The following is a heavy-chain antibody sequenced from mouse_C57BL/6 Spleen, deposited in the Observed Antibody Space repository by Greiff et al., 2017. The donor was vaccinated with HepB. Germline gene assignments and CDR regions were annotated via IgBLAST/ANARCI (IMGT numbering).Heavy chain of an antibody. D-gene: IGHD2-4*01. CDR2: IYPGDGDT. J-gene: IGHJ3*01. V-gene: IGHV1-82*01. CDR3: ARWGDYDLAY. Sequence: QVQLKESGPELVKPGASVKISCKASGYAFSSSWMNWVKQRPGKGLEWIGRIYPGDGDTNYNGKFKGKATLTADKSSSTAYMQLSSLTSEDSAVYFCARWGDYDLAYWGQGTLVTVSA. CDR1: GYAFSSSW.